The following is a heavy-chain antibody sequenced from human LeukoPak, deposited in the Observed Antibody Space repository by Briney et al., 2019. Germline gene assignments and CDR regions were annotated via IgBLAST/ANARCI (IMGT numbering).Heavy chain of an antibody. CDR3: ARDQSVRLLQTSSTYFKHVFAI. CDR1: GYTFTSYG. V-gene: IGHV1-18*01. Sequence: ASVKVSCKASGYTFTSYGISWVRQAPGQGLEWMGWISAYNGNTNYAQKLQGRVTMTTDTSTSTAYMELRSLRFDDTAVYYCARDQSVRLLQTSSTYFKHVFAIWGQGSMVTVSS. D-gene: IGHD6-13*01. CDR2: ISAYNGNT. J-gene: IGHJ3*02.